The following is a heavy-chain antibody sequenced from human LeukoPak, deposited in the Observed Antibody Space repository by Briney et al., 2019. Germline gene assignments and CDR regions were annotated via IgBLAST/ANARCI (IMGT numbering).Heavy chain of an antibody. D-gene: IGHD1-1*01. V-gene: IGHV1-18*01. CDR3: ARDFSAGSNCFDP. CDR1: GYTFTSYG. J-gene: IGHJ5*02. CDR2: ISAYNGNT. Sequence: ASVKVSCKASGYTFTSYGISWVRQAPGQGLEWMGWISAYNGNTNYAQKFQGRVTRTTDTSTSTAYMELRSLRSDDTAVYYCARDFSAGSNCFDPWGQGTLVTVSS.